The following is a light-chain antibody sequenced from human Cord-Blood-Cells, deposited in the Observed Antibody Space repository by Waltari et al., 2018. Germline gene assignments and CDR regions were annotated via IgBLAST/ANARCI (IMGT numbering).Light chain of an antibody. CDR2: KAS. CDR1: QSISSG. CDR3: QQYNSYPVT. Sequence: DIQMTQSPSTLSASVGDRVTITCRASQSISSGFAWYQQKPGKAPKLLIYKASSLESGVPSRFSGSVSGTEFTLTISSLQHDDFATYYCQQYNSYPVTFGQGTKLEIK. V-gene: IGKV1-5*03. J-gene: IGKJ2*01.